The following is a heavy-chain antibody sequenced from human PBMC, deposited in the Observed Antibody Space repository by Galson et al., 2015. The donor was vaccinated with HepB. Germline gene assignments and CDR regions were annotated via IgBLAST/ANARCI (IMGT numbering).Heavy chain of an antibody. Sequence: SLRLSCAASGFTFSSYGMHWVRQAPGKGLEWVAFIRYDGSNKYYADSVKGRFTISRDNSKNTLYLQMNSLRAEDTAVYYCANWGSGYYFDVDYWGQGTLVTVSS. CDR3: ANWGSGYYFDVDY. CDR2: IRYDGSNK. V-gene: IGHV3-30*02. D-gene: IGHD3-22*01. CDR1: GFTFSSYG. J-gene: IGHJ4*02.